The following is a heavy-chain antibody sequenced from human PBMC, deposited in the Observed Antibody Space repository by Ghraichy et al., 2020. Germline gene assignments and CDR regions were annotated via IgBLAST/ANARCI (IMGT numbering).Heavy chain of an antibody. Sequence: GGSLRLSCAASGLRLTSTDIHLFRQVPFKFLPFFSSIYTAAFPSPSPSVTPRFTLSRQNARNSLYLQMNNLRAEDTAIYYCTTDTYSTHSGDFHWYFDLWGPGTQVTVSS. CDR1: GLRLTSTD. V-gene: IGHV3-13*05. D-gene: IGHD4-11*01. CDR3: TTDTYSTHSGDFHWYFDL. CDR2: IYTAAFP. J-gene: IGHJ2*01.